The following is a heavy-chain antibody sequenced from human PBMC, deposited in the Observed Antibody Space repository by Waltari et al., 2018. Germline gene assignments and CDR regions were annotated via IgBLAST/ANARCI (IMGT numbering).Heavy chain of an antibody. CDR2: VGSGGST. V-gene: IGHV3-23*01. J-gene: IGHJ4*02. Sequence: EVQLLDSGGGLVQPGGSLRLSCAASAFTFSSYAMRWVRQAPGKGLEWVATVGSGGSTYYADSVKGRFTISKDSPQNTLYLQMSSLRAEDTAVYYCARGSGYFFDYWGQGTLVTVSS. CDR3: ARGSGYFFDY. CDR1: AFTFSSYA. D-gene: IGHD1-1*01.